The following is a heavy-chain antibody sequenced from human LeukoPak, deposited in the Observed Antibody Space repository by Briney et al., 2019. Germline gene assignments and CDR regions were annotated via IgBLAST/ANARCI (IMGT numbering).Heavy chain of an antibody. D-gene: IGHD6-13*01. Sequence: ASVKVSCKASGYTFTGYYMHWVRQAPGQGLEWMGRINPNSGGTNYAQKFQDRVTMIRDTSISTAYMELSRLRSDDTAVYYCAREAAGYSSSLDYWGQGTLVTVSS. CDR3: AREAAGYSSSLDY. CDR1: GYTFTGYY. CDR2: INPNSGGT. V-gene: IGHV1-2*06. J-gene: IGHJ4*02.